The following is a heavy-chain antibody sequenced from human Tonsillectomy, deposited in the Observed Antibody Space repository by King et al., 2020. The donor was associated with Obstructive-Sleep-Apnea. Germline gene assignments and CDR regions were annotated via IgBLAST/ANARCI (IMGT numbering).Heavy chain of an antibody. D-gene: IGHD3-10*01. CDR1: GYTFNSYG. CDR3: ARGGGFLFSDY. Sequence: EQLVQSGAEVKKPGASVKVSCRASGYTFNSYGIHWVRQAPGQRLEWMGWINAGNGNTKYSQKFQGRVTISWDTSASTAYMELSSLRSEDTAVYYCARGGGFLFSDYWGQGTLVTVSS. V-gene: IGHV1-3*01. J-gene: IGHJ4*02. CDR2: INAGNGNT.